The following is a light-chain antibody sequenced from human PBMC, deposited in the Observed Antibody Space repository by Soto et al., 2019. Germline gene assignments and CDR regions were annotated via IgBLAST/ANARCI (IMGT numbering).Light chain of an antibody. CDR2: GAS. Sequence: EIVMTQSAATLSVSPGERATLSCRASQSVSSNLAWYQQKPGQAPRLLIYGASTRATGIPARFSGSGSGTEFTLTISSLQSEDFAVYYCQQYDYWPRTFGQGTKVDIK. CDR1: QSVSSN. CDR3: QQYDYWPRT. J-gene: IGKJ1*01. V-gene: IGKV3-15*01.